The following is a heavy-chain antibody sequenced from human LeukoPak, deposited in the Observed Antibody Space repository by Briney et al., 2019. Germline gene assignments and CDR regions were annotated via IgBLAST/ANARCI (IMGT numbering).Heavy chain of an antibody. CDR1: GFTFSSYD. J-gene: IGHJ6*02. D-gene: IGHD3-16*01. CDR3: ARDGGNYYGMDV. CDR2: IGTAGDT. Sequence: GGSLRLSCAASGFTFSSYDMHWVRQATGKGLEWVSVIGTAGDTYYPGSVKGRFTISRENAKNSLYLQMNSLRAGDTAVYYCARDGGNYYGMDVWGQGTTVTASS. V-gene: IGHV3-13*01.